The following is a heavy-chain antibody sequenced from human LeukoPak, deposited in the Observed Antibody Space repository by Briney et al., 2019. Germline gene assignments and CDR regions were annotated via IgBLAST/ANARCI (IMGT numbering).Heavy chain of an antibody. D-gene: IGHD6-6*01. Sequence: SETLSLTCAVSGYSISSGYYWGWIRPPPGKGLEWIGSIYHSGSTYYNPSLKSRVTISVDTSKNQFSLKLSSVTAADTAVYNCARLVAARSLDYWGQGTPATVSS. J-gene: IGHJ4*02. CDR1: GYSISSGYY. CDR3: ARLVAARSLDY. V-gene: IGHV4-38-2*01. CDR2: IYHSGST.